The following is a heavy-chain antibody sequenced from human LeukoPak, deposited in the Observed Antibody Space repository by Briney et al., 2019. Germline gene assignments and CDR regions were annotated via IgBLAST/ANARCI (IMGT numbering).Heavy chain of an antibody. CDR2: IYYSGST. D-gene: IGHD3-22*01. J-gene: IGHJ2*01. Sequence: SETLSLTCTVSGGSISSSSYYWGWIRQPPGKGLEWIGRIYYSGSTYYNPSLKSRVTISVDTSKNQFSLKLSSVTAADTAVYYCARDFQYYYDSSGHFDLWGRGTLVTVSS. CDR1: GGSISSSSYY. V-gene: IGHV4-39*07. CDR3: ARDFQYYYDSSGHFDL.